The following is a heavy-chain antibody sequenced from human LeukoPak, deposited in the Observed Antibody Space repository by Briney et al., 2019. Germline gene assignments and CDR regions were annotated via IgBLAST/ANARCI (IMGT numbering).Heavy chain of an antibody. Sequence: ASVKVSCKASGYTFTAYYMHWLRQAPGQGLEWMAWININIGDTKYAQKFQGRATMTRDTSISTAYMELSSLTSDDTAVYYCGRDVPSSGYASDYWGQGTLVTVSS. CDR3: GRDVPSSGYASDY. CDR1: GYTFTAYY. D-gene: IGHD3-22*01. V-gene: IGHV1-2*02. CDR2: ININIGDT. J-gene: IGHJ4*02.